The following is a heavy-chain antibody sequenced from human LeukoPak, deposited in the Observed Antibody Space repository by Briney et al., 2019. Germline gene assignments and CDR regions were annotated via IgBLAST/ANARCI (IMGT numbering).Heavy chain of an antibody. Sequence: SETLSLTCAVYGGSFSGYYWSWIRQPPVKGLEWIGEINHSGSTNYNPSLKSRVTISVDTSKNQFSLKLTSVTAADTAVYYCARLDSLAYCGGDCHPTFDYWGQGTLVTVSS. CDR2: INHSGST. J-gene: IGHJ4*02. CDR1: GGSFSGYY. V-gene: IGHV4-34*01. CDR3: ARLDSLAYCGGDCHPTFDY. D-gene: IGHD2-21*02.